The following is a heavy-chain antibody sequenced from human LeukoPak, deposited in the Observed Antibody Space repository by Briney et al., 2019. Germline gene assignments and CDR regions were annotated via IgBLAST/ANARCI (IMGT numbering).Heavy chain of an antibody. V-gene: IGHV1-8*02. D-gene: IGHD3-10*01. J-gene: IGHJ6*03. Sequence: ASVKVSCKASGYTFTSYYMHWVRQATGQGLEWMGWMNPNSGNTGYAQKFQGRVTMTRNTSISTAYMELSSLRSEDTAVYYCARSVLLWFGDHMDVWGKGTTVTISS. CDR3: ARSVLLWFGDHMDV. CDR2: MNPNSGNT. CDR1: GYTFTSYY.